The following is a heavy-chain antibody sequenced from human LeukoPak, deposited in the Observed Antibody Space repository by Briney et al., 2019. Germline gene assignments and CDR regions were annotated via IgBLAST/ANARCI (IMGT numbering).Heavy chain of an antibody. D-gene: IGHD3-10*01. CDR1: GFTFSSYW. CDR2: IKQDGSEK. Sequence: GGSLRLSCAASGFTFSSYWMSWVRQAPGKGLEWVANIKQDGSEKYYVDSVKGRFTISRDNAKNSLYLQMNSLRAEDTAVYYCARDGLLWFGELVGMDVWGQGTTVTVSS. V-gene: IGHV3-7*01. CDR3: ARDGLLWFGELVGMDV. J-gene: IGHJ6*02.